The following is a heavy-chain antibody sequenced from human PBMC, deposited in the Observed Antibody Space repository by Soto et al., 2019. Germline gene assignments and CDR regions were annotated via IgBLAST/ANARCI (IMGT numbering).Heavy chain of an antibody. D-gene: IGHD6-13*01. CDR3: ARSGGEQQLVRDYYYGMDV. J-gene: IGHJ6*02. V-gene: IGHV4-34*01. CDR2: INHSGST. CDR1: GGSFSGYY. Sequence: PSETLSLTCAVYGGSFSGYYWSWIRQPPGKGLEWIGEINHSGSTNYNPSLKSRVTISVDTSKNQFSLKLSSVTAADTAVYYCARSGGEQQLVRDYYYGMDVWGQGATVTVSS.